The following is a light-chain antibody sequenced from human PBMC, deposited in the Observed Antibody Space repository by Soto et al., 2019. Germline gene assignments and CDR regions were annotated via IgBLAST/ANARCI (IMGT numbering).Light chain of an antibody. V-gene: IGLV2-14*01. CDR2: EVS. CDR1: SSDVGDYNY. J-gene: IGLJ1*01. CDR3: SSYRRSSTPLYV. Sequence: QSALTQPASVSGSPGQSITISCTGTSSDVGDYNYVSWYQQHPGKAPKLMIYEVSSRPSGVSNRFSASKSGNTASLTISGLQAEDEADYYCSSYRRSSTPLYVFGTGTQLTVL.